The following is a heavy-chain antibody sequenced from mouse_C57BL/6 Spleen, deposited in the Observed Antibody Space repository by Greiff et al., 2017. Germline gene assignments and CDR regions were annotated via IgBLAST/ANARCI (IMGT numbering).Heavy chain of an antibody. V-gene: IGHV1-69*01. J-gene: IGHJ4*01. Sequence: QVQLQQPGAELVMPGASVKLSCKASGYTFTSYWMHWVKQRPGQGLEWIGEIDPSDSYTNYNQKFKGKSTLTVDKSSSTAYMQLSSLTSEDSAVYYCARRNDGYYGAMDYWGQGTSVTGSS. D-gene: IGHD2-3*01. CDR2: IDPSDSYT. CDR3: ARRNDGYYGAMDY. CDR1: GYTFTSYW.